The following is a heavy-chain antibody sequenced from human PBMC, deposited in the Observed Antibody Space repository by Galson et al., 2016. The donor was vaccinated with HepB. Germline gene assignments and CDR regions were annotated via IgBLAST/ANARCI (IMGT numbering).Heavy chain of an antibody. CDR3: AKDKGIRSGYKYGSVGLAFDI. Sequence: SLRLSCATSGFIFSFYGIHWVRQAPGKGLEWVAVISYDGSNKYADSVKGRFTISRDNSKNTLYQEMNSLRAEDTAVYFCAKDKGIRSGYKYGSVGLAFDIWGQGTMVTVSS. CDR1: GFIFSFYG. V-gene: IGHV3-30*18. D-gene: IGHD5-18*01. J-gene: IGHJ3*02. CDR2: ISYDGSNK.